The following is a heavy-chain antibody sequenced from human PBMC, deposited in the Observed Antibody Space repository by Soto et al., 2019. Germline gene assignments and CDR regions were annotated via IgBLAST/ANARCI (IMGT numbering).Heavy chain of an antibody. CDR2: IYYSGNT. J-gene: IGHJ6*02. CDR1: GGSISSGYYY. Sequence: PSETLSLICSVSGGSISSGYYYWSWIRQPPGKGLEWIGNIYYSGNTYYNPSLKSRLIISIDTSKNQFSLKVGSVTAEDTAVYYCARDIAPYNYDFWTGLYGMDVWGQGTTVTVSS. V-gene: IGHV4-30-4*01. D-gene: IGHD3-3*01. CDR3: ARDIAPYNYDFWTGLYGMDV.